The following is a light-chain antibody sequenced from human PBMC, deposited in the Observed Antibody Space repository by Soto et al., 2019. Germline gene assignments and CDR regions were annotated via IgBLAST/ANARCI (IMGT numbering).Light chain of an antibody. Sequence: QSVLTQPPSASGMPGQRVTISCFGPISNFGTNTVNWYQQLPGTAPRLLIYSNTQRPSGVPDRFSGSKSGTSAFLAISWLQYEDEADYHCAACDDRLNGVVFGGGTNVTVL. CDR2: SNT. V-gene: IGLV1-44*01. J-gene: IGLJ2*01. CDR1: ISNFGTNT. CDR3: AACDDRLNGVV.